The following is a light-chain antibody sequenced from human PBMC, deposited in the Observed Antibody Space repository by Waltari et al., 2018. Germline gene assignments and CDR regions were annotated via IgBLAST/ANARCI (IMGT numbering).Light chain of an antibody. V-gene: IGLV2-14*01. CDR3: SSYTSSSTWV. CDR2: DVI. Sequence: QSALTQPASVSGSPGPSITISCTGTSRDVGGYNYISWYQQHPGKAPELMSYDVIKRPCGFSTGFSGSMSGNTASLTISGLQSEDEADYYCSSYTSSSTWVFGGGTKLTVL. CDR1: SRDVGGYNY. J-gene: IGLJ3*02.